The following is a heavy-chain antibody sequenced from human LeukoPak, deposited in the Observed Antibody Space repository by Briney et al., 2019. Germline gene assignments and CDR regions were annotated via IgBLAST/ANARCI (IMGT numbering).Heavy chain of an antibody. Sequence: GSLRLSWAASGFPFTNYGMHGVRQAPGRGLGWVAFIRYDGTNKYYADFVKGRFTISRDNSKNTLYLQMNNLRAEDTAVYYCAKDLQLWLLFLHYGMDVWGQGTTVTVSS. D-gene: IGHD5-18*01. CDR3: AKDLQLWLLFLHYGMDV. J-gene: IGHJ6*02. V-gene: IGHV3-30*02. CDR1: GFPFTNYG. CDR2: IRYDGTNK.